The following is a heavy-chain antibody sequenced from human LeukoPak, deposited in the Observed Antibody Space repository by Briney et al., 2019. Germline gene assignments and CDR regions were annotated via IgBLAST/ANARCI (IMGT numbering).Heavy chain of an antibody. CDR3: ARDRQHDAFDI. CDR1: GFTFSSYW. V-gene: IGHV3-74*01. Sequence: GGSLRLSCAASGFTFSSYWLHWVRQAPGKGLVWVSRINSDGSSTSYADSVKGRFTISRDNAKNTLYLQMNSLRAEDTAVYYCARDRQHDAFDIWGQGTMVTVSS. CDR2: INSDGSST. J-gene: IGHJ3*02. D-gene: IGHD6-6*01.